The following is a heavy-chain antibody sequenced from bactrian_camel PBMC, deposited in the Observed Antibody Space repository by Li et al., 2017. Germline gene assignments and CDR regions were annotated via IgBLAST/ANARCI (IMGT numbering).Heavy chain of an antibody. CDR3: AAGLNTMVAGTCHSFRY. J-gene: IGHJ6*01. V-gene: IGHV3S40*01. D-gene: IGHD6*01. CDR1: GFRFRGHD. Sequence: DVQLVESGGGLVQPGGSLTLKCVVSGFRFRGHDMSWVRQAPGKGLEWVSATNMGGSGTYYTDSVKGRFTISRDNDKNTLFLQMNSLKTEDSAVYYCAAGLNTMVAGTCHSFRYWGQGTQVTVS. CDR2: TNMGGSGT.